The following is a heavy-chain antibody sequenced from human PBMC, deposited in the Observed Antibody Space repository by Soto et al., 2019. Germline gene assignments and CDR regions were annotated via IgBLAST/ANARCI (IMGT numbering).Heavy chain of an antibody. D-gene: IGHD2-2*01. J-gene: IGHJ4*02. Sequence: ASVKVCCKASGYTFTRYYMHWVRQAPGQGLEWMGIINPSGGSTSYAQKFQGRVTMTRDTSTSTVYMELSSLRSDDTAVYYCARDFVEVPSAYYYFDHWGQGTLVTVSS. V-gene: IGHV1-46*03. CDR3: ARDFVEVPSAYYYFDH. CDR2: INPSGGST. CDR1: GYTFTRYY.